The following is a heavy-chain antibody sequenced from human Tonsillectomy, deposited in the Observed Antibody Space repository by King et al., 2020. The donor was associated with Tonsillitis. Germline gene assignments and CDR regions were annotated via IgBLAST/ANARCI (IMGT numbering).Heavy chain of an antibody. CDR3: ARSTIMDSDLDY. CDR2: IDWDDNK. V-gene: IGHV2-70*04. J-gene: IGHJ4*02. D-gene: IGHD2-21*02. Sequence: TLQESGPALVKPPQTLTLTCTFSGFSLSTRGMRVGWIRQPPGKALEWLARIDWDDNKFYNASLKTRLTISRVTSKNQVVLTMTNMNPVDTATYYCARSTIMDSDLDYWGQGTLVTVSS. CDR1: GFSLSTRGMR.